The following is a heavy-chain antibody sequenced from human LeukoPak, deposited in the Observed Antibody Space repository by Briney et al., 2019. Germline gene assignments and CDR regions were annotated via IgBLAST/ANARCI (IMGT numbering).Heavy chain of an antibody. CDR1: EATFSSYA. CDR2: IIPIFGTA. Sequence: ASVKVSCKDTEATFSSYAISWVRQAPGQGLEWMGRIIPIFGTANYAQKFQGRVTITTDESTSTAYMELSSLRSEDTAVYYCAREPYSSSWYVDYWGQGTLVTVSS. J-gene: IGHJ4*02. CDR3: AREPYSSSWYVDY. D-gene: IGHD6-13*01. V-gene: IGHV1-69*05.